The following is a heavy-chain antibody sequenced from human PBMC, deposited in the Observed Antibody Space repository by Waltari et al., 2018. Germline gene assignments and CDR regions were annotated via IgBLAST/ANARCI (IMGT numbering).Heavy chain of an antibody. CDR1: GGTFSSYA. V-gene: IGHV1-69*05. CDR3: VMQKSGYDSIRIHY. CDR2: IIPIFGTA. D-gene: IGHD5-12*01. Sequence: QVQLVQSGAEVKKPGSSVKVSCKASGGTFSSYAISWVRQAPGQGLEWMGGIIPIFGTANYAQKCQGRVTITTDEATSTAYMELSSLRSEDTAVYYCVMQKSGYDSIRIHYWGQGTLVTVSS. J-gene: IGHJ4*02.